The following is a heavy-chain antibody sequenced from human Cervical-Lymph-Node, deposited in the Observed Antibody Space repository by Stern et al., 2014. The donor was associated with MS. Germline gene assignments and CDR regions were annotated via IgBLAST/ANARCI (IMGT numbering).Heavy chain of an antibody. CDR1: GYSFTSHW. CDR3: ARVVSGTYYAMDA. D-gene: IGHD3-10*01. V-gene: IGHV5-51*03. Sequence: VQLGQSGAEVKKPGESLEVSCKASGYSFTSHWVAWVRQMPGKGPEWMGIVYPRDSTTRYNPAFEGQVPVSADKSITTAYLQWSRLQASDTAMYYCARVVSGTYYAMDAWGQGTTVIVSS. CDR2: VYPRDSTT. J-gene: IGHJ6*02.